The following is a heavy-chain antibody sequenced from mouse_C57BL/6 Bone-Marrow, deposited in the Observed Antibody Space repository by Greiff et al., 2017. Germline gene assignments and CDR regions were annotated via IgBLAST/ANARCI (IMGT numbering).Heavy chain of an antibody. CDR1: GYTFTSYW. J-gene: IGHJ3*01. CDR2: IHPNSGST. CDR3: ARTLSYYLAWFAY. D-gene: IGHD2-12*01. V-gene: IGHV1-64*01. Sequence: QVQLQQPGAELVKPGASVKLSCKASGYTFTSYWMHWVKQRPGQGLEWIGMIHPNSGSTNYNEKFKSKATLTVDKSSSTAYMQLSSLTSEDSAVYYWARTLSYYLAWFAYWGQGTLVTVSA.